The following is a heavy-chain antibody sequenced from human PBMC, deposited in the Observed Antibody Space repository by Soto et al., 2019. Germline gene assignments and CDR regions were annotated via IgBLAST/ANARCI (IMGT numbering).Heavy chain of an antibody. J-gene: IGHJ6*02. CDR1: GFTFSSYA. CDR3: ARAYLGKLPRRADYYYAMDV. D-gene: IGHD3-10*01. Sequence: LRLSCAASGFTFSSYAMSWVRQAPGKGLEWVSAISGSGGSTYYADSVKGRFTISRDNSKNTLYLQMNSLRAEDTAVYYCARAYLGKLPRRADYYYAMDVWGRGTTVTVS. CDR2: ISGSGGST. V-gene: IGHV3-23*01.